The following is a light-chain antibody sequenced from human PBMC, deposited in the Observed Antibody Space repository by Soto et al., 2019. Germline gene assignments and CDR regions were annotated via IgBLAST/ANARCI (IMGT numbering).Light chain of an antibody. V-gene: IGLV2-14*01. CDR2: EVS. CDR3: SSYTCSSTLV. Sequence: QSVLTQPASVSGSPGQSITISCTGTSSDVGGYNYVSWYQQHPGKAPQLIIYEVSNRPSGVSNRFSGSKSGNTASLTISGLQAEDEAEYYCSSYTCSSTLVFGGGTKLTVL. J-gene: IGLJ3*02. CDR1: SSDVGGYNY.